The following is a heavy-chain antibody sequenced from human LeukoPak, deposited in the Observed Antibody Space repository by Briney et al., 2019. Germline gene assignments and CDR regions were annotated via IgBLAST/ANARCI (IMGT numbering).Heavy chain of an antibody. CDR2: INHSGST. CDR3: ARGRYSSDVDY. V-gene: IGHV4-34*01. D-gene: IGHD6-19*01. Sequence: SETLSLTCAVYGGSFSGYYWSWIRQPPGKGLEWIGEINHSGSTNYNPSLKSRVTISVDTSKNQFSLKLSSVTAADTAVYYCARGRYSSDVDYWGREPWSPSPQ. CDR1: GGSFSGYY. J-gene: IGHJ4*02.